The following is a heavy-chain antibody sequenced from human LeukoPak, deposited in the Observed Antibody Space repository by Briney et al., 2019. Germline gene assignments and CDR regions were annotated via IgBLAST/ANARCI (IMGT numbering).Heavy chain of an antibody. Sequence: GGSLRLSCAASGFTFSSYGMHWVRQAPGKGLEWVAVISYDGSNKYYADSVKGRFTISRDNSKNTLYLQMNSLRAEDTAVYYCAKDKVPAAYYYGMTSGAKGPRSLSPQ. CDR1: GFTFSSYG. CDR3: AKDKVPAAYYYGMTS. D-gene: IGHD2-2*01. J-gene: IGHJ6*04. CDR2: ISYDGSNK. V-gene: IGHV3-30*18.